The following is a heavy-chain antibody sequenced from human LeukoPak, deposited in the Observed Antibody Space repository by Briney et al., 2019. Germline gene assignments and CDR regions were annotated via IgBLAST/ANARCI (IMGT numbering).Heavy chain of an antibody. D-gene: IGHD3-22*01. J-gene: IGHJ6*02. V-gene: IGHV3-9*01. CDR3: AKDLSSAITSALVLDV. Sequence: GGSLRLSCAASGFTFNTYAMSWVRQAPGKGLEWVAGITWNRDNIGYGDSVKGRFTISRDNVKNVLYLQMNSLRPEDTALYYCAKDLSSAITSALVLDVWGQGTTV. CDR2: ITWNRDNI. CDR1: GFTFNTYA.